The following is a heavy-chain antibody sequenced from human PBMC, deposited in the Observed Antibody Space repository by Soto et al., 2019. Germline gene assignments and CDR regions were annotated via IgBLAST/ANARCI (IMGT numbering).Heavy chain of an antibody. CDR2: ISAYNGNT. Sequence: QVQLVQSGAEVKKPGASVKVSCKASGYTFASYGISWVRQAPGQGLEWMGWISAYNGNTNYAQKLQGRVTMTTDTSTSTAYMELRSLRSDDTAVYYCASTVRGAPGDWYYYGMDVWGQGTTVTVSS. V-gene: IGHV1-18*04. CDR1: GYTFASYG. D-gene: IGHD3-10*01. CDR3: ASTVRGAPGDWYYYGMDV. J-gene: IGHJ6*02.